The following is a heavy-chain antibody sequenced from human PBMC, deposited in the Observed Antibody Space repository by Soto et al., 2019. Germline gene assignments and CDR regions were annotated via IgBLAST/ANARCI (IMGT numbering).Heavy chain of an antibody. V-gene: IGHV3-23*01. CDR3: VTGWSEY. Sequence: GGSLRLSCAAYGFTVSNYAMSCVRQAPGKVLEWVSGLSDGGGSTFYADSVKDRFTISRDNDKNTLYLQMNSLRAEDTALYYCVTGWSEYWGQGTLVTVSS. CDR1: GFTVSNYA. CDR2: LSDGGGST. D-gene: IGHD2-15*01. J-gene: IGHJ4*02.